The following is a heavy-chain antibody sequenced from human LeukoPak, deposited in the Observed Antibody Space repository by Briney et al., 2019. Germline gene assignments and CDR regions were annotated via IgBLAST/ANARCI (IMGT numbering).Heavy chain of an antibody. CDR1: GFTFSSYG. V-gene: IGHV3-30*18. CDR2: ISYDGSNK. CDR3: AKDRGTFDWLSSDYYYYGMDV. J-gene: IGHJ6*02. D-gene: IGHD3-9*01. Sequence: GGSLRLSCAASGFTFSSYGMHWVRQAPGKGLELVAVISYDGSNKYYADSVKGRFTISRDNSKNTLYLQMNSLRAEDTAVYYCAKDRGTFDWLSSDYYYYGMDVWGQGTTVTVSS.